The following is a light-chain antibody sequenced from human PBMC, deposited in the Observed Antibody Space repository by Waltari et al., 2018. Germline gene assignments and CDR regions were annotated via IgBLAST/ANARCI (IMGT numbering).Light chain of an antibody. V-gene: IGLV1-36*01. CDR2: YDD. J-gene: IGLJ3*02. Sequence: QSVLTQPPSVSEVPRQRVTISCSGSSFNIGNNFVNWYQVLPPKAPKLLIYYDDQLPSGVSDRCSGSKSGTSASLAISGLQSEDEADYYCAAWDDTLNGWVFGGGTRLTVL. CDR3: AAWDDTLNGWV. CDR1: SFNIGNNF.